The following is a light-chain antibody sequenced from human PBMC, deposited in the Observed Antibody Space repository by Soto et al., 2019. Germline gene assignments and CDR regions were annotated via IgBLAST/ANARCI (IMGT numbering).Light chain of an antibody. CDR1: QSVSSN. V-gene: IGKV3-15*01. Sequence: EIVMTQSPATLSVSPGERATLSCRASQSVSSNLAWYQQKPGQAPRLLIYGASTSDTGIPARFSGSGSGTEFTLTISSLQSEYFAVYYCQQYNNWPGYTFGQGTKLEIK. CDR2: GAS. CDR3: QQYNNWPGYT. J-gene: IGKJ2*01.